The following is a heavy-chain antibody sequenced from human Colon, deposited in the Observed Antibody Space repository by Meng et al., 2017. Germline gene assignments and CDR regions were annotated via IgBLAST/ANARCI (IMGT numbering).Heavy chain of an antibody. CDR1: GYSFTGYY. V-gene: IGHV1-2*02. Sequence: SVKVSCKTSGYSFTGYYIHWIRQAPGQGLECMGWINPKTDVTYFAQNFQGRVTVTWDASISTAYMELYSLKSDDTAVYYCARGNDIFTGHPHFDYWGQGTLVTVSS. J-gene: IGHJ4*02. CDR2: INPKTDVT. CDR3: ARGNDIFTGHPHFDY. D-gene: IGHD3-9*01.